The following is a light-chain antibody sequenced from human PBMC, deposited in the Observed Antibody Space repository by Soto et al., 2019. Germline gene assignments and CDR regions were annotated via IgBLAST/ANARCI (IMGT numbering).Light chain of an antibody. CDR3: TSYTISDTYV. CDR2: DVS. J-gene: IGLJ1*01. CDR1: SSDVGIYNF. Sequence: QSVLTQPASVSGSPGQSITISCTGTSSDVGIYNFVSWYQHHPGKAPKLMIYDVSNRPSGVSDRFSGSKSGNTASLTISGLQADDEADYYCTSYTISDTYVFGTGTRSPS. V-gene: IGLV2-14*03.